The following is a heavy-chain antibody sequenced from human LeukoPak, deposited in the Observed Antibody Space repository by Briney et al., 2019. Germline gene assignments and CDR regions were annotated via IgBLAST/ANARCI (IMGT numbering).Heavy chain of an antibody. CDR2: ISGSAGST. Sequence: GGSLRLSCAASGFTFSSYAMSWVRQAPGKGLEWVSAISGSAGSTYYADSVKGRFTTSRDNSKNTLYLQMNSLRAEDTAVYYCARDSNYFDYWGQGTLVTVSS. D-gene: IGHD3/OR15-3a*01. CDR3: ARDSNYFDY. CDR1: GFTFSSYA. J-gene: IGHJ4*02. V-gene: IGHV3-23*01.